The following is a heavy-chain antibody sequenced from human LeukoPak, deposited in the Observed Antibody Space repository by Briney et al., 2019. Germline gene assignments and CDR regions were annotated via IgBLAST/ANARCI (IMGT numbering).Heavy chain of an antibody. CDR1: RGSITSNTW. D-gene: IGHD6-13*01. Sequence: SGTLSLTCAVSRGSITSNTWWSWVRQPPGKGLEWIGEIYRSGSTHYNPSLKNRVTISVDKAKNQFSLKLTSVTAADTAVYYCARAWRAAAGLILFDYWGQGTLVTVSS. CDR3: ARAWRAAAGLILFDY. CDR2: IYRSGST. V-gene: IGHV4-4*02. J-gene: IGHJ4*02.